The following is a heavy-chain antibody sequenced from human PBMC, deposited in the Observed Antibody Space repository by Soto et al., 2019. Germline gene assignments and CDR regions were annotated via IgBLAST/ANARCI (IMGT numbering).Heavy chain of an antibody. Sequence: GSLRLSCAASGFTFSSYWMSWVRQAPGKGLGWVANIKQDGSEKYYVDSVKGRFTISRDNAKNSLYLQMNSLRAEDTAVEYCARALVHAGCDPWGQGTLVTVSS. CDR2: IKQDGSEK. D-gene: IGHD6-13*01. CDR3: ARALVHAGCDP. CDR1: GFTFSSYW. V-gene: IGHV3-7*01. J-gene: IGHJ5*02.